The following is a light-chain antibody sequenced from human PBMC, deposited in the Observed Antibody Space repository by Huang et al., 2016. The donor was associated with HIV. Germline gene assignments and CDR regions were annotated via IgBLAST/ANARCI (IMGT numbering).Light chain of an antibody. CDR3: LQDYNYPRT. J-gene: IGKJ1*01. CDR2: AAS. Sequence: AIQMTQSPSSLSASVGDRVTITCRAGQAIRTDLGWYQQRPGKAPNVLIYAASELHSVVPVRFSGSGSCTYFTLTISSLQPEDFATYYCLQDYNYPRTFGQGTKVKI. CDR1: QAIRTD. V-gene: IGKV1-6*01.